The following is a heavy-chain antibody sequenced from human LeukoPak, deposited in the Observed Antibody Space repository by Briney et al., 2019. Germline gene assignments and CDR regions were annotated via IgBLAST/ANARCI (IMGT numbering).Heavy chain of an antibody. V-gene: IGHV3-48*03. CDR3: ARDRIGEGIFFDY. D-gene: IGHD2-15*01. J-gene: IGHJ4*02. CDR2: ISSSGSTI. Sequence: GGSLRLSCAASGFTFSSYEMNWVRQAPGKGLEWVSYISSSGSTIYYADSVKGRFTISRDNAKNSLYLQMNSLRADDTAVYYCARDRIGEGIFFDYWGQGTLVTVSS. CDR1: GFTFSSYE.